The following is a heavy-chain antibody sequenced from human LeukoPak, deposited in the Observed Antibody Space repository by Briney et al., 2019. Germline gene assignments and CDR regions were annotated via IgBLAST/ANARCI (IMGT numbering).Heavy chain of an antibody. CDR2: MNPNSGNT. J-gene: IGHJ6*02. V-gene: IGHV1-8*01. CDR1: GYAFTSYD. CDR3: ARKGYDTQAYYYYYGMDV. Sequence: ASVKVSCKASGYAFTSYDVNWVRQATGQGLEWMGWMNPNSGNTGYAQKFQGRVTMTRNTSTSTAYMEPSSLRSEDTAVYYCARKGYDTQAYYYYYGMDVWGQGTTVTVSS. D-gene: IGHD6-13*01.